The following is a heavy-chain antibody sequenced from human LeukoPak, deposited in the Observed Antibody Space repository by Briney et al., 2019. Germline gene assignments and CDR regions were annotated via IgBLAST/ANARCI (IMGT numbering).Heavy chain of an antibody. CDR1: GFPVRSND. J-gene: IGHJ6*04. Sequence: GGSLRLSCVVSGFPVRSNDISWVRQAPGKGLEWVSAIYSAGTPYYADSVKGRFTISRDTSRNTVYLQMNSLRLEDTAVYYCARDRFYDVLTGYFFYLDVWGKGTAVTVFS. V-gene: IGHV3-53*01. CDR2: IYSAGTP. CDR3: ARDRFYDVLTGYFFYLDV. D-gene: IGHD3-9*01.